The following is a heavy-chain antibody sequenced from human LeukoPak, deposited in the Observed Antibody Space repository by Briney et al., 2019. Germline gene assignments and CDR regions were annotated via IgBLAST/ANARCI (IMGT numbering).Heavy chain of an antibody. J-gene: IGHJ4*02. CDR1: GYIFTSYG. V-gene: IGHV1-18*01. CDR3: ARDMRHYRYYESDEYYFNFEY. D-gene: IGHD3-22*01. Sequence: ASVKVSCKASGYIFTSYGLSWVRQAPGQGLEWMGWVSANNGHTHYAQKFQGRLTITRDMSTRTVDMELRSLRSDDTAVYYCARDMRHYRYYESDEYYFNFEYWGQGTLVTVSS. CDR2: VSANNGHT.